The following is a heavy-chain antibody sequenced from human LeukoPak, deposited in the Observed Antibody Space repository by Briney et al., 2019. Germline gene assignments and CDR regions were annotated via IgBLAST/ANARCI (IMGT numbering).Heavy chain of an antibody. V-gene: IGHV3-7*01. D-gene: IGHD6-19*01. CDR1: GFTFSSYW. CDR2: IKQDGSER. Sequence: GGSLRLSCAASGFTFSSYWMSWVRQAPGRGLEWVASIKQDGSERYYVDSVKGRFTISRDNAKNSLFLQMNSLRAEDTAVYYCARDPLAGLYAFDVWGQGTMVIVSS. J-gene: IGHJ3*01. CDR3: ARDPLAGLYAFDV.